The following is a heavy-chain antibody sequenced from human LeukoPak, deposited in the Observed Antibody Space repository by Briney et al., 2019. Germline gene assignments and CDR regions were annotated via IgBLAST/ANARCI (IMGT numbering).Heavy chain of an antibody. D-gene: IGHD2-15*01. CDR2: IYHSGST. CDR1: GGSISSGGYS. J-gene: IGHJ6*04. Sequence: SQTLSLTCAVSGGSISSGGYSWSWIRQPPGKGLEWIGYIYHSGSTYYNPSLKSRVTMSVDRSKNQFSLKLSSVTAADTAVYYCARRCSGGSCYYYYGMDVWGKGTTVTVSS. V-gene: IGHV4-30-2*01. CDR3: ARRCSGGSCYYYYGMDV.